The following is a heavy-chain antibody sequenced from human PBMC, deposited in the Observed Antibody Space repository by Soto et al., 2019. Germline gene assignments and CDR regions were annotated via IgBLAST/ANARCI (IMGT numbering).Heavy chain of an antibody. V-gene: IGHV3-33*01. D-gene: IGHD4-17*01. Sequence: GGSLRLSCAASGFTFSSYGMHWVRQAPGKGLEWVAVIWYDGSNKYYADSVKGRFTISRNNSKNTLYLQMNSLRAEDTAVYYCARPEYGDYAVFDYWGQGTLVTVSS. CDR2: IWYDGSNK. CDR1: GFTFSSYG. J-gene: IGHJ4*02. CDR3: ARPEYGDYAVFDY.